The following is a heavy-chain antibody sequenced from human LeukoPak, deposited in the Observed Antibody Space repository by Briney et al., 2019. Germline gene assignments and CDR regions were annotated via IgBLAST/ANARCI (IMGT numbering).Heavy chain of an antibody. CDR1: GYTFTGYY. J-gene: IGHJ5*02. V-gene: IGHV1-2*06. Sequence: ASVKVSCKASGYTFTGYYIHWVRQAPGQGLEWMGRIYPNTGGTNYAQKFQGRVTMTRDTSISTAYMELSRLTSDDTAVYYCAREPMVRDFNWFDPWGQGTLVTVSS. CDR3: AREPMVRDFNWFDP. D-gene: IGHD3-10*01. CDR2: IYPNTGGT.